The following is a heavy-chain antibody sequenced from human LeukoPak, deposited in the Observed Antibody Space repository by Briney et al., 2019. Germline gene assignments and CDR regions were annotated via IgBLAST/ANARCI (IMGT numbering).Heavy chain of an antibody. V-gene: IGHV4-59*08. CDR1: GGSISSYY. CDR3: ARLTQQWLGDY. J-gene: IGHJ4*02. Sequence: NPPETLSLTCTVSGGSISSYYWSWIRQPPGKGLEWIGYIYYSGSTNYNPSLKSRVTISVDTSKNQFSLKLSSVTAADMAVYYCARLTQQWLGDYWGQGTLVTVSS. D-gene: IGHD6-19*01. CDR2: IYYSGST.